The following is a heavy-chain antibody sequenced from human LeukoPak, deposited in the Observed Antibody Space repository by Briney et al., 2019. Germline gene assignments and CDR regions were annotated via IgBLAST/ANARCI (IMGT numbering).Heavy chain of an antibody. CDR1: GFTLSSYG. CDR2: IWYDVSNK. Sequence: GRSLRLSCAPSGFTLSSYGMHWVRQAPGKGLEWVAVIWYDVSNKYYADSVKGRFTISRDNSKNTLYLQMNSLRAEDTAVYYCARSNYDFWSGYYIGEYFDYWGQGTLVTVSS. D-gene: IGHD3-3*01. J-gene: IGHJ4*02. V-gene: IGHV3-33*01. CDR3: ARSNYDFWSGYYIGEYFDY.